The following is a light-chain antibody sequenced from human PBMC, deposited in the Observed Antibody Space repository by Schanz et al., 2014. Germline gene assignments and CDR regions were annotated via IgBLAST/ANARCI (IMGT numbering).Light chain of an antibody. Sequence: QSVMTQPPSASGTPGQRVTISCSGSSSNIGSYTVNWYQQLPGTAPKLLIYSNNRRPSGVPDRFSGSKSGTSASLAISGLRSEDEADYYCSSYGGSNFVVFGGGTKLTVL. CDR3: SSYGGSNFVV. V-gene: IGLV1-44*01. CDR1: SSNIGSYT. CDR2: SNN. J-gene: IGLJ2*01.